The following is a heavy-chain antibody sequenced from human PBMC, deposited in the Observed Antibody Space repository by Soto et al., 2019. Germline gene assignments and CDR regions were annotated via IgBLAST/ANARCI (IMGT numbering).Heavy chain of an antibody. Sequence: EVQLVQSGAEVKKPGESLKISCKGSGYSFTSYWVGWVRQMPGKGLEWMGIIYPGDSDTRYSPSFQGQVTISADKSISTAYLQWSSLKASDTAMYYWARRGITGTTTASWFDPWGQGTLVTVSS. CDR3: ARRGITGTTTASWFDP. CDR2: IYPGDSDT. CDR1: GYSFTSYW. V-gene: IGHV5-51*03. D-gene: IGHD1-7*01. J-gene: IGHJ5*02.